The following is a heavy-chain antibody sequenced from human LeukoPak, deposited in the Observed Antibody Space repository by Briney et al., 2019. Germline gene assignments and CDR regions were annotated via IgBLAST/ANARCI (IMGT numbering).Heavy chain of an antibody. CDR3: AREAYAGTWSGLDP. CDR1: GFTFSTYG. V-gene: IGHV3-74*01. Sequence: GGSLRLSCAASGFTFSTYGMHWVRQAPGKGLVWVSRITSDGNTAYYADSVKGRFSISRDNARNTLYLQMDSLRAEDTAVYSCAREAYAGTWSGLDPWGRGTLVTVSS. D-gene: IGHD2-8*01. CDR2: ITSDGNTA. J-gene: IGHJ5*02.